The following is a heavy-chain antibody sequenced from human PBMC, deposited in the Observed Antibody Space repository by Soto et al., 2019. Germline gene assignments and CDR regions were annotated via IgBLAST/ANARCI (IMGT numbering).Heavy chain of an antibody. V-gene: IGHV3-72*01. CDR3: ARGAPPFDD. Sequence: EVQLVQSGGGLVQPGGSLRLSCAASGLTLSDHYMDWVRQTPGKGLEWIGRSRNKVIGYTTEYAASVKGRFTISRDDSKNSLYLKMNTLRTDATAVYYCARGAPPFDDWGQGPLVTVSS. J-gene: IGHJ4*02. CDR2: SRNKVIGYTT. CDR1: GLTLSDHY.